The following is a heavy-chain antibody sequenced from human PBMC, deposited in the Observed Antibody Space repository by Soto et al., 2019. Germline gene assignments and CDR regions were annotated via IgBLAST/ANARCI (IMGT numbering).Heavy chain of an antibody. CDR2: IKQDGSEK. J-gene: IGHJ4*02. D-gene: IGHD3-22*01. Sequence: GGSLRLSCAASGFTFSSYWMSWVRQAPGKGLEWVANIKQDGSEKYYVDSVKGRFTISRDNAKNSLYLQMNSLRAEDTAVYYCARDSDDSSGYYLLGVYYFDYWGQGTLVTVSS. CDR1: GFTFSSYW. V-gene: IGHV3-7*01. CDR3: ARDSDDSSGYYLLGVYYFDY.